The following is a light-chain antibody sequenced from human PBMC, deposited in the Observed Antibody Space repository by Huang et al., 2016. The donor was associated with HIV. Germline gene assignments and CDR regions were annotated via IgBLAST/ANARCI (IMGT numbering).Light chain of an antibody. CDR2: GAS. J-gene: IGKJ5*01. Sequence: EVVMTQSPATLSVSPGESATLSCRASQSGSTKLAWYQQKPDQAPRLLIQGASTRATGIPARFSGSGSGTEFTLTISSLQSEDFAVYFCQQYNNWPLTFGQGTRLEMK. V-gene: IGKV3-15*01. CDR1: QSGSTK. CDR3: QQYNNWPLT.